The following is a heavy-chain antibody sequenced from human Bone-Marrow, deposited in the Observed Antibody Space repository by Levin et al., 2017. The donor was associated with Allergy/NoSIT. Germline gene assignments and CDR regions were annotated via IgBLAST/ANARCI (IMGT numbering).Heavy chain of an antibody. CDR2: ISGSGGST. CDR1: GFTFSSYA. J-gene: IGHJ3*02. V-gene: IGHV3-23*01. Sequence: LSLTCAASGFTFSSYAMSWVRQAPGKGLEWVSAISGSGGSTYYADSVKGRFTISRDNSKNTLYLQMNSLRAEDTAVYYCAKDCMVRGVMTDDAFDIWGQGTMVTVSS. D-gene: IGHD3-10*01. CDR3: AKDCMVRGVMTDDAFDI.